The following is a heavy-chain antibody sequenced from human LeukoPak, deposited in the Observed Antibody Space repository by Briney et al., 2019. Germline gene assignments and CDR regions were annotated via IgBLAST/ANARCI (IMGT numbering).Heavy chain of an antibody. CDR1: GFTFSYAW. D-gene: IGHD3-9*01. CDR2: IYHSGST. J-gene: IGHJ5*02. CDR3: ARAPHYDILTGYSPYNWFDP. Sequence: GSLRLSCAASGFTFSYAWINWVRQPPGKGLEWIGEIYHSGSTNYNPSLKSRVTISVDKSKNQFSLKLSSVTAADTAVYYCARAPHYDILTGYSPYNWFDPWGQGTLVTVSS. V-gene: IGHV4-4*02.